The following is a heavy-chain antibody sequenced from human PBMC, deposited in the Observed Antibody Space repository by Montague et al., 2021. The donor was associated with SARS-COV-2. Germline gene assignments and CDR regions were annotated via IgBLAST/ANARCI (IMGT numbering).Heavy chain of an antibody. Sequence: SLRLSCAASGFTVSSNYMSWVRQAPGKGLEWVSVIYSGVSTYYXXXVXXXFTISRDNSKNTLYLQMNSLRAEDTAVYYCARDSKPDWVPYWYFDLWGRGTLVTVSS. CDR1: GFTVSSNY. CDR3: ARDSKPDWVPYWYFDL. V-gene: IGHV3-53*01. J-gene: IGHJ2*01. CDR2: IYSGVST. D-gene: IGHD3-9*01.